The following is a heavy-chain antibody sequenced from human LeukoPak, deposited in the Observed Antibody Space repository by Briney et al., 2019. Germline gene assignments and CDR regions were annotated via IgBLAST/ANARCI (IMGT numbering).Heavy chain of an antibody. Sequence: PSESLSLTCTVSGGPISSYYWSWIRQPAGKGLEWIGRIYTSGTTNYNPSLKSRVTMSVDTSKNQFSLKLTSVTAADTAVYYCARDIPLVVPSAIDADAFDIWGQGTTVTVFS. CDR1: GGPISSYY. D-gene: IGHD2-2*02. CDR3: ARDIPLVVPSAIDADAFDI. J-gene: IGHJ3*02. V-gene: IGHV4-4*07. CDR2: IYTSGTT.